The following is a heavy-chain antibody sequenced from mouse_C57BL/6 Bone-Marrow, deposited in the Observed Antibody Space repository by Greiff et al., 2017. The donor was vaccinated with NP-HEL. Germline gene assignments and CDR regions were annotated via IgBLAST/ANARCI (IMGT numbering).Heavy chain of an antibody. D-gene: IGHD2-5*01. CDR3: ARGYSNPFAY. V-gene: IGHV5-17*01. CDR2: ISSGSSTI. CDR1: GFTFSDYG. J-gene: IGHJ3*01. Sequence: EVKLVESGGGLVKPGGSLKLSCAASGFTFSDYGMHWVRQAPEKGLEWVAYISSGSSTIYYADTVKGRFTISRDHAKNTLFLQMTSLRSEDTAMYYCARGYSNPFAYWGQGTLVTVSA.